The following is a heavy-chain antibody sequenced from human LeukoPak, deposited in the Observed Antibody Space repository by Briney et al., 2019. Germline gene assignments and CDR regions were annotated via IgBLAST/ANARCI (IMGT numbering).Heavy chain of an antibody. J-gene: IGHJ4*02. CDR2: ISSSSSTI. CDR1: GFTFSSYS. V-gene: IGHV3-48*01. CDR3: ARGLILEWLPSYYFDY. Sequence: QTGGSLRLSCAASGFTFSSYSMNWVRQAPGKGLEWVSYISSSSSTIYYADSVKDRFTISRDNAKNSLYLQMNSLRAEDTAVYYCARGLILEWLPSYYFDYWGQGTLVTVSS. D-gene: IGHD2-15*01.